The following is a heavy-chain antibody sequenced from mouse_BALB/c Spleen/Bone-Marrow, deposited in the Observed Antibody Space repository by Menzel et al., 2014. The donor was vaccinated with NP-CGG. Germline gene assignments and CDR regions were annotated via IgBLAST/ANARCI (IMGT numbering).Heavy chain of an antibody. CDR3: ARDVPLYDVGYFDY. CDR2: ISSGSRTI. CDR1: GFTFSSFG. J-gene: IGHJ2*01. V-gene: IGHV5-17*02. D-gene: IGHD2-14*01. Sequence: EVKVVESGGGLVQPGGSRKLSCAASGFTFSSFGMHWVRQAPEKGLEWVAYISSGSRTIYYADTVKGRFTISRDNPKNTLFLQMTSLRSEDTAMYYCARDVPLYDVGYFDYWGQGTTLTVSS.